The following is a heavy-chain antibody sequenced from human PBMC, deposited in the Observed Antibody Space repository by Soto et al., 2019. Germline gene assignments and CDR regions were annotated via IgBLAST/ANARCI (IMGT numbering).Heavy chain of an antibody. D-gene: IGHD3-22*01. CDR3: AKSRGGDSCPDF. J-gene: IGHJ4*02. CDR2: ISWNSGSI. V-gene: IGHV3-9*01. CDR1: GFTFDDYA. Sequence: ESGGGLVQPGRSLRLSCAASGFTFDDYAMHWVRQAPGKGLEWVSGISWNSGSIDYADSVKGRFTISRDNAKNSLYLQVNSLRAEDTALYYCAKSRGGDSCPDFWGQGTLLTVSS.